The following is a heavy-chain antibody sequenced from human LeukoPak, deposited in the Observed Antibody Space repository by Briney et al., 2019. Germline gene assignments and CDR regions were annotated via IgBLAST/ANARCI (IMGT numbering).Heavy chain of an antibody. D-gene: IGHD2-21*02. CDR2: ISSGGRTR. CDR1: GFTFSGYE. V-gene: IGHV3-48*03. CDR3: ARVNCGGDCYSKTAFDY. Sequence: GGSLRLSCAASGFTFSGYEMNWVRQAPGKGLEWGSYISSGGRTRQYADSVKGRFTISKDSAKNSLYLQMNSLRAEDTAVYYCARVNCGGDCYSKTAFDYWGQGTLVTVSS. J-gene: IGHJ4*02.